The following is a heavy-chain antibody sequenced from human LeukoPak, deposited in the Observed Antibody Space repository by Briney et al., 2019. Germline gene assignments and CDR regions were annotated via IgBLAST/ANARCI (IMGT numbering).Heavy chain of an antibody. CDR3: AKGITAMVLDY. J-gene: IGHJ4*02. V-gene: IGHV3-30*18. D-gene: IGHD5-18*01. Sequence: PGRSLRLSCAASGFTFSSYGMHWVRQVPGKGLEWVAVISYDGSLKYYADSVKARFTISRDNSKNTLYLQMNSLRGEDTAVYYCAKGITAMVLDYWGQGTLVTVSS. CDR2: ISYDGSLK. CDR1: GFTFSSYG.